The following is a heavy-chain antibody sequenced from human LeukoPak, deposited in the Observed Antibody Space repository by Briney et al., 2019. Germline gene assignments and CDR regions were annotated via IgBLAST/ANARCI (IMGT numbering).Heavy chain of an antibody. D-gene: IGHD1-7*01. CDR3: ACELESYYSGTNV. J-gene: IGHJ6*02. V-gene: IGHV3-30*04. CDR2: ISYDGTDN. Sequence: GGSLRLSCAASGFTFNGYVMHWVRQAPGKGLEWVAVISYDGTDNYYADSVKGRFTISRDNSKKTLYLQMNSLRVEDTAVYYCACELESYYSGTNVWGQASTATV. CDR1: GFTFNGYV.